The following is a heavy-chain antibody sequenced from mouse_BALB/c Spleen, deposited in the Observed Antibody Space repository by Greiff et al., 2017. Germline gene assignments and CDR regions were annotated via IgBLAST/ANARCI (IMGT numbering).Heavy chain of an antibody. J-gene: IGHJ3*01. D-gene: IGHD2-2*01. CDR3: ARDLYGYDVGFAY. Sequence: QVQLKESGPGLVAPSQSLSITCTVSGFSLTSYGVHWVRQPPGKGLEWLGVIWAGGSTNYNSALMSRLSISKDNSKSQVFLKMNSLQTDDTAMYYCARDLYGYDVGFAYWGQGTLVTVSA. CDR2: IWAGGST. V-gene: IGHV2-9*02. CDR1: GFSLTSYG.